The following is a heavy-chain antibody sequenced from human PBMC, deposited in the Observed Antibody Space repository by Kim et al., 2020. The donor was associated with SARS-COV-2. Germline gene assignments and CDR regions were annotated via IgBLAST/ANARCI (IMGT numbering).Heavy chain of an antibody. CDR2: IFYTGSS. CDR3: ARRGRVSGSLGY. J-gene: IGHJ4*02. CDR1: GGSISSDSYY. V-gene: IGHV4-39*01. Sequence: SETLSLTCTVSGGSISSDSYYWGWIRQPPGKGLEWIGSIFYTGSSYYNPSLKSRITMSVDMSKNQFSLNLTSLTAADTAVYYCARRGRVSGSLGYWGQGTLVTVSS. D-gene: IGHD3-10*01.